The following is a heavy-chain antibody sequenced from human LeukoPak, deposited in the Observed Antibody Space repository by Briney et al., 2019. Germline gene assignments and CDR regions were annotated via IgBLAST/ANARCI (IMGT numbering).Heavy chain of an antibody. CDR3: ARDHSSSCQLFDY. Sequence: ASVKVSCKASGYTFTNYGITWVRQAPGQGLEWMGWRSAYNGNTKYAQTLQGRVTMTTDTSTSTAYMALRSLRSDDTAVYYFARDHSSSCQLFDYWGQGTLVTVSS. CDR1: GYTFTNYG. V-gene: IGHV1-18*01. D-gene: IGHD6-13*01. J-gene: IGHJ4*02. CDR2: RSAYNGNT.